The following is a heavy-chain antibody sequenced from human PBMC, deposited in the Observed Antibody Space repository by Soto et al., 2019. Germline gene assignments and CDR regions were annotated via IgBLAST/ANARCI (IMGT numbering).Heavy chain of an antibody. CDR3: TTGFGGWYSAGVRTLYYFDY. CDR2: INSKTDGGTT. CDR1: GFTFSNAW. D-gene: IGHD6-19*01. J-gene: IGHJ4*02. Sequence: KPGGSLRLSCAPSGFTFSNAWMSWVRQAPGKGLEWVGRINSKTDGGTTDYAAPVKGRFTISRDDSKNTLYLQMNSLKTEDTAVYYCTTGFGGWYSAGVRTLYYFDYWGQGTLVTVSS. V-gene: IGHV3-15*01.